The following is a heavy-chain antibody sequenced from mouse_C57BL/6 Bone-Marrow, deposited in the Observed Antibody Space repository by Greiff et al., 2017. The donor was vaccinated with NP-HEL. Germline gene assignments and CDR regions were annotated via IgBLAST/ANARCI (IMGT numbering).Heavy chain of an antibody. Sequence: VQLQQSGAELAKPGASVKLSCKASGYTFTSYWMHWVKQRPGQGLEWIGYINPSSGYTKYNQKFKDKATLTADESSSTAYMQLSSLTYEDSAVYYCARGYYGTYAMDYWGQGTSVTVSS. CDR2: INPSSGYT. J-gene: IGHJ4*01. CDR1: GYTFTSYW. D-gene: IGHD1-1*01. V-gene: IGHV1-7*01. CDR3: ARGYYGTYAMDY.